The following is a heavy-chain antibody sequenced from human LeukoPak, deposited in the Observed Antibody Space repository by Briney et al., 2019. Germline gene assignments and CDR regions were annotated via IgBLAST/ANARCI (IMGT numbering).Heavy chain of an antibody. CDR2: IGCRSKWSH. D-gene: IGHD2-15*01. CDR1: GAAVTSGSAD. Sequence: QTLSLTRAVSGAAVTSGSADRNWIRQSPWSGLEWLARIGCRSKWSHDYAVSVRGRIHINADTPKNLISLQLDSVTPEDTAVYYCARDLSRCSGANCFCYFDYWGQGALVTVSS. J-gene: IGHJ4*03. V-gene: IGHV6-1*01. CDR3: ARDLSRCSGANCFCYFDY.